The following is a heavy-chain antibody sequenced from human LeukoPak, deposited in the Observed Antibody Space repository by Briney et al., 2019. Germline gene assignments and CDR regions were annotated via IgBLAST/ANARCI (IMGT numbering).Heavy chain of an antibody. CDR3: ATSSQLGSYNWFDP. D-gene: IGHD6-6*01. J-gene: IGHJ5*02. CDR2: IDHSGST. CDR1: GFSFRSYE. Sequence: PGGSLRLSCAASGFSFRSYEMNWVRQPPGKGLEWIGEIDHSGSTKCNPSLKSRVTISRDTSKNQFSLDLTSVTAADTAVYYCATSSQLGSYNWFDPWGQGTLVTVSA. V-gene: IGHV4-34*01.